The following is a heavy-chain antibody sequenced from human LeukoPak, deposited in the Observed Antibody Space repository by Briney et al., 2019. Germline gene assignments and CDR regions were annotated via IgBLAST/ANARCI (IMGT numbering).Heavy chain of an antibody. J-gene: IGHJ6*03. Sequence: QPGGSLRLSCATSGYTFSTYWMHWVRQAPGKGLVWVSRINSDGSSTSYAGSVKGRFTISRDNAKNTLYLQMNSLRAEDTAVYYCARSGAAAMRGQYYYYYYMDVWGKGATVTVSS. CDR2: INSDGSST. CDR1: GYTFSTYW. V-gene: IGHV3-74*01. CDR3: ARSGAAAMRGQYYYYYYMDV. D-gene: IGHD2-2*01.